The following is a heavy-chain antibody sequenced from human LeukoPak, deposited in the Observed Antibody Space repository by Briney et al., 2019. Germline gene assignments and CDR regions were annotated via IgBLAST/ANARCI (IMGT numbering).Heavy chain of an antibody. D-gene: IGHD2-21*02. V-gene: IGHV1-18*04. CDR3: ARDPKAYCGGDCYPGY. CDR1: GYTFTGYY. J-gene: IGHJ4*02. Sequence: ASVKVSCKASGYTFTGYYMHWVRQAPGQGLEWMGWINAYNGNTNYAQKLQGRVTMTTDTSTSTAYMELRSLRSDDTAMYYCARDPKAYCGGDCYPGYWGQGTLVTVSS. CDR2: INAYNGNT.